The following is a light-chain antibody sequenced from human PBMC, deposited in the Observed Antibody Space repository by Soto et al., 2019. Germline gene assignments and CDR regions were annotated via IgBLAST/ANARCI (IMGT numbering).Light chain of an antibody. Sequence: EIVLTQSPATLSLSPGERATLSCRASQRVASYLAWYQQKPGQAPRLLIYDASNRATGIPARFSGSGSGTDFTLTISSLEPEDFAVYYCQQRSNWPFTFGGGTKV. V-gene: IGKV3-11*01. CDR2: DAS. CDR1: QRVASY. J-gene: IGKJ4*01. CDR3: QQRSNWPFT.